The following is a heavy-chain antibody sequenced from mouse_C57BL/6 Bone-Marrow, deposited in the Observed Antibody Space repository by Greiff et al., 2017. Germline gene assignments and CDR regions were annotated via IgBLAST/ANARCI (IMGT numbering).Heavy chain of an antibody. D-gene: IGHD2-1*01. Sequence: EVQLQQSGPELVKPGASVKMSCKASGFKFTDYNMHWVKQSHGKSLEWIGVINPNYGTTSYNQKFQGKATLTVDQSSSTAYMQLNSLTSEDSAVYYGARDDNSAWFAYWGQGTLVTGSA. CDR1: GFKFTDYN. CDR2: INPNYGTT. J-gene: IGHJ3*01. CDR3: ARDDNSAWFAY. V-gene: IGHV1-39*01.